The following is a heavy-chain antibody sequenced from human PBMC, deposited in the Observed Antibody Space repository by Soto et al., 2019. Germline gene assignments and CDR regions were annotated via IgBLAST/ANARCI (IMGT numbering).Heavy chain of an antibody. CDR3: AGATTMVAYYYYGMDV. D-gene: IGHD3-10*01. V-gene: IGHV1-46*01. CDR1: GYTFTSYY. Sequence: ASVKVSCKASGYTFTSYYMHWVRQAPGQGLEWMGIINPSGGSTSYAQKFQGRVTMTRDTSTSTVYMELSSLRSEDTAVYYCAGATTMVAYYYYGMDVWGQGTTVTVSS. J-gene: IGHJ6*02. CDR2: INPSGGST.